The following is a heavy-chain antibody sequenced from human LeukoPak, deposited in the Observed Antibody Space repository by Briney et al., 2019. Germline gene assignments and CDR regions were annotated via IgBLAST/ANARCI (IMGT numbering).Heavy chain of an antibody. D-gene: IGHD5-12*01. CDR1: GYTFTRYG. J-gene: IGHJ4*02. CDR3: ARAGGIYRGYDYGY. CDR2: INPNSGGT. V-gene: IGHV1-2*02. Sequence: ASVKVSCKASGYTFTRYGISWVRQAPGQGLEWMGWINPNSGGTNYAQKFQGRVPMTRDTSISTAYMELSRLRSHDTAVYYCARAGGIYRGYDYGYWGQGTLVTVSS.